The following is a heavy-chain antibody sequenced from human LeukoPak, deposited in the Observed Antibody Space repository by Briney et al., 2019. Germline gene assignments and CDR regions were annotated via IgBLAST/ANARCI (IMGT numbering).Heavy chain of an antibody. CDR3: ARADYGDYASQIN. J-gene: IGHJ4*02. CDR1: GGTFSSYA. CDR2: IIPIFGTA. D-gene: IGHD4-17*01. V-gene: IGHV1-69*06. Sequence: SVKVSCKASGGTFSSYAISWVRQAPGQGLEWMGGIIPIFGTANYAQKFQGRVTITADKSTSTAYMELSSLRSEDTAVYYCARADYGDYASQINWGQGTLVTVSS.